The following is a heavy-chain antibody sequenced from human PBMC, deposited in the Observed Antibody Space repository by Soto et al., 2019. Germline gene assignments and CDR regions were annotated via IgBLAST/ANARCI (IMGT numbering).Heavy chain of an antibody. CDR3: AIQLRDYDFWSGSGMDV. CDR2: INHSGST. J-gene: IGHJ6*02. CDR1: GGSFSGYY. D-gene: IGHD3-3*01. Sequence: QVQLQQWGAGLLKPSETLSLTCAVYGGSFSGYYWSWIRQPPGKGLEWIGEINHSGSTNYNPSLKSRVTISVDTSKNQFSLKLSSVTAADTAVYYFAIQLRDYDFWSGSGMDVWGQGTTVTVSS. V-gene: IGHV4-34*01.